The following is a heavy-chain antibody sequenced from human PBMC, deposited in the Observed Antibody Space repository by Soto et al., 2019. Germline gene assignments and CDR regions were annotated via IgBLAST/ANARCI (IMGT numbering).Heavy chain of an antibody. V-gene: IGHV3-74*01. CDR1: GFTVSNYW. CDR2: IKNDGTT. CDR3: AKDRGEEGLKFLEWLGGMDV. J-gene: IGHJ6*02. D-gene: IGHD3-3*01. Sequence: QSGGSLRLSCAASGFTVSNYWMNWVRQAPGKGLVWVSHIKNDGTTSYADSVEGRFTVSRDDAKNSFYLQMNSLRADDTAVYYCAKDRGEEGLKFLEWLGGMDVWGHGTTVTVSS.